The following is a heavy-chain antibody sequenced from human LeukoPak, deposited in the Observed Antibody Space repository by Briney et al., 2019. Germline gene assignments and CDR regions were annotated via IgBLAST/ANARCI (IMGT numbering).Heavy chain of an antibody. Sequence: LPETLSLTCTVSGGSISSSSYYWSWIRQPPGKGLEWIGYVYYSGSTEYNPSLRSRVTISLEMSKRQFSLNLTSVTAADTAVYYCASNTGTVFDYWGQGALVTVSS. J-gene: IGHJ4*02. D-gene: IGHD7-27*01. CDR2: VYYSGST. V-gene: IGHV4-61*01. CDR3: ASNTGTVFDY. CDR1: GGSISSSSYY.